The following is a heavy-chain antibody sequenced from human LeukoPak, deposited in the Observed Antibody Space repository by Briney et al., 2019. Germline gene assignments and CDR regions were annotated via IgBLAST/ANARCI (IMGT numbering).Heavy chain of an antibody. CDR1: GVTIADHG. D-gene: IGHD6-13*01. CDR3: ARDLSSSWYSLAY. J-gene: IGHJ4*02. V-gene: IGHV3-20*04. Sequence: QTGGSLRLSCAASGVTIADHGMSWVRQVPGKGLEWVSGINWDGEATGYADSVKGRFTISRDNAKKSLYLEMNSLGDDDTALYYCARDLSSSWYSLAYWGQGTLVTVSS. CDR2: INWDGEAT.